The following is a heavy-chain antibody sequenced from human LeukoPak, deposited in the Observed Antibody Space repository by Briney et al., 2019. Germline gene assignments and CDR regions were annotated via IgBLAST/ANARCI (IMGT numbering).Heavy chain of an antibody. Sequence: GGSLRLSCEASGFTFSSFGMHWVRQAPGKGLERVAVISYDGSKIDYAESVKGRFTISRDNAKNSLYLEMNSLRAEDTAVYYCARRSTWYDDAFDIWGQGTMVTVSS. V-gene: IGHV3-30*03. CDR3: ARRSTWYDDAFDI. J-gene: IGHJ3*02. CDR1: GFTFSSFG. D-gene: IGHD6-13*01. CDR2: ISYDGSKI.